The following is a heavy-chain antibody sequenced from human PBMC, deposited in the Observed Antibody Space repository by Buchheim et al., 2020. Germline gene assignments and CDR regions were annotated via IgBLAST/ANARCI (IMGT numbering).Heavy chain of an antibody. J-gene: IGHJ4*02. CDR1: GYTFTSYY. V-gene: IGHV1-46*01. CDR2: INPSGGST. CDR3: ARAKWGWEMATTPFDY. D-gene: IGHD5-24*01. Sequence: QVQLVQSGAEVKKPGASVKVSCKASGYTFTSYYMHWVRQAPGQGLEWMGIINPSGGSTSYAQKFQGRVTMTRDTFTSPVYMELSSLRSEDTAVYYCARAKWGWEMATTPFDYWGQGTL.